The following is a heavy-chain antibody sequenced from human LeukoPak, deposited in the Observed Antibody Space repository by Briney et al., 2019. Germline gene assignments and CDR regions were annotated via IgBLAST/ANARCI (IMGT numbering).Heavy chain of an antibody. CDR3: AREHSSGWYPHDAFDI. CDR2: INPNSGGT. D-gene: IGHD6-19*01. CDR1: GYTFTGYY. V-gene: IGHV1-2*06. Sequence: GASVKVSRKASGYTFTGYYMHWVRQAPGQGLEWMGRINPNSGGTNYAQKFQGRVTMTRDTSISTAYMELSRLRSDDTAVYYCAREHSSGWYPHDAFDIWGQGTMVTVSS. J-gene: IGHJ3*02.